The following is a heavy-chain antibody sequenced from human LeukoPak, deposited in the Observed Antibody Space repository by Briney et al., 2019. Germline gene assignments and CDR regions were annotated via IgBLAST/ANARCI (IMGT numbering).Heavy chain of an antibody. Sequence: ASVTVSCKASGYTFINYGVSWVRQAPGHGLEWMGWISGYNGDTNYAQNIQARVTMTTDTYTSTGYLELRSLRSDDTAVYVCARRPYCGGDCSSIDSFDIWGQGTMVTVSS. CDR1: GYTFINYG. J-gene: IGHJ3*02. CDR2: ISGYNGDT. V-gene: IGHV1-18*01. D-gene: IGHD2-21*02. CDR3: ARRPYCGGDCSSIDSFDI.